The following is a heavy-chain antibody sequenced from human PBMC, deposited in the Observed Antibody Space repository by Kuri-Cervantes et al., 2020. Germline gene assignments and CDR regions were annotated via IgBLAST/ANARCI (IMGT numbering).Heavy chain of an antibody. V-gene: IGHV3-48*01. CDR3: ARGSLSSWNDGLYDS. CDR2: ISSGSSTI. Sequence: GESLKISCAASGFTFSGYSMNWVRRAPGKGLEWVSYISSGSSTIYQADSVQGRFTISRDNAKNSLYLQMNSLRAEDTAVYYCARGSLSSWNDGLYDSWGQGTLVTVSS. J-gene: IGHJ4*02. CDR1: GFTFSGYS. D-gene: IGHD1-1*01.